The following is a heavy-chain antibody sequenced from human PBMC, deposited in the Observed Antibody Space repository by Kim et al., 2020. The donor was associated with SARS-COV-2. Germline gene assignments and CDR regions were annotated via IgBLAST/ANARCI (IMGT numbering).Heavy chain of an antibody. J-gene: IGHJ4*02. Sequence: ANSVKGRFTISRDNSKNTLYLQMGSLRAEDMAVYYCARDPYSSSWYYFDYWGQGTLVTVSS. CDR3: ARDPYSSSWYYFDY. D-gene: IGHD6-13*01. V-gene: IGHV3-64*01.